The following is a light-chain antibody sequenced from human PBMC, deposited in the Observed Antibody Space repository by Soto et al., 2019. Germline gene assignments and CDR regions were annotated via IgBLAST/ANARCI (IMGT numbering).Light chain of an antibody. CDR2: QDS. J-gene: IGLJ2*01. CDR3: QAWDSSTEVV. CDR1: KLGDKY. V-gene: IGLV3-1*01. Sequence: SSELTQPPSVSVSPGQTASITCSVDKLGDKYACWYQQKPGQSPVLVIYQDSKRPSGIPERFSGSNSGNTATLTISGTQAMDEADYYCQAWDSSTEVVFGGGTKVTVL.